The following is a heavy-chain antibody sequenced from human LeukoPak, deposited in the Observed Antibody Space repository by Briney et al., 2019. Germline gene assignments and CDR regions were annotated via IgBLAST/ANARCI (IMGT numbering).Heavy chain of an antibody. D-gene: IGHD1-26*01. V-gene: IGHV3-48*01. J-gene: IGHJ4*02. Sequence: GGSLRLSCAASGFTFSDYNMNWVRQAPGKGLEWISYISSSSSTIYYADSVKGRFTISRDSAKNSLYLQMNSLRAEDTAVYYCAFSGNYGVYWGQGTLVTVSS. CDR2: ISSSSSTI. CDR3: AFSGNYGVY. CDR1: GFTFSDYN.